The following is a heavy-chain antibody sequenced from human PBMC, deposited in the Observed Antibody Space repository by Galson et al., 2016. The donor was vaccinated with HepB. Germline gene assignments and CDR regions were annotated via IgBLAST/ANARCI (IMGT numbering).Heavy chain of an antibody. CDR2: ISSSSSTI. D-gene: IGHD3-22*01. V-gene: IGHV3-48*03. Sequence: SLRLSCAASGSTFSSYDMNWVRQAPGKGLEWVSYISSSSSTIYYADSVKGRFTISRDNAKNSLYLQMNSLRAEDTAVYYCARELGYDRSGYYYYYYYVMGVWGQGTTVTLSS. CDR1: GSTFSSYD. CDR3: ARELGYDRSGYYYYYYYVMGV. J-gene: IGHJ6*02.